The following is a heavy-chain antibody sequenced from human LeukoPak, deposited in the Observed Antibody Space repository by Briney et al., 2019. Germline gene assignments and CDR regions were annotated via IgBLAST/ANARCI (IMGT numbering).Heavy chain of an antibody. D-gene: IGHD5-24*01. Sequence: ASVKVSRKASGYTFTGYYMHWVRQAPGQGLEWMGWINPNSGGTNYAQKFQGRVTMTRDTSISTAYMELSRLRSDDTAVYYCAREGVEMATSKGDWFDPWGQGTLVTVSS. CDR1: GYTFTGYY. J-gene: IGHJ5*02. CDR3: AREGVEMATSKGDWFDP. CDR2: INPNSGGT. V-gene: IGHV1-2*02.